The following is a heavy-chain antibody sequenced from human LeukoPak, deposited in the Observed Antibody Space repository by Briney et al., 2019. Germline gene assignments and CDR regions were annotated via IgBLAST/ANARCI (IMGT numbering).Heavy chain of an antibody. CDR3: ASIEAAADDVFDY. D-gene: IGHD6-13*01. V-gene: IGHV1-2*02. CDR2: INPNSGGT. CDR1: GYTFTGYY. J-gene: IGHJ4*02. Sequence: ASVKVSCKASGYTFTGYYMHWVRQAPGQGLEWMRWINPNSGGTNYAQKFQGRVTMTRDTSISTAYMELSRLRSDDTAVYYCASIEAAADDVFDYWGQGTLVTVSS.